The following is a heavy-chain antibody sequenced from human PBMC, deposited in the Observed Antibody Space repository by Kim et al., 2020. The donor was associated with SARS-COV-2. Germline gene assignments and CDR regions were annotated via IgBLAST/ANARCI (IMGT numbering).Heavy chain of an antibody. J-gene: IGHJ4*02. V-gene: IGHV4-59*01. Sequence: RVTISVDTSKNQFSLKLSSVTAADTAVYYCARTTYYYDSSGYYYWAFDYWGQGTLVTVSS. CDR3: ARTTYYYDSSGYYYWAFDY. D-gene: IGHD3-22*01.